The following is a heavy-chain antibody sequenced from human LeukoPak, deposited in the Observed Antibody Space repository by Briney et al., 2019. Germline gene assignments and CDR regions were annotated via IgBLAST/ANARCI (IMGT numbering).Heavy chain of an antibody. Sequence: GGSLRLSCAASGFTLSSHEMNWVRQAPGKGLEWVSYISSRGSTIYYAESVKGRFTISRDNAKNSLYLQMNSLRAEDTAVYYCARDFSRGVINYYYYMDVWGKGTTVTVSS. CDR1: GFTLSSHE. D-gene: IGHD3-10*01. V-gene: IGHV3-48*03. CDR3: ARDFSRGVINYYYYMDV. CDR2: ISSRGSTI. J-gene: IGHJ6*03.